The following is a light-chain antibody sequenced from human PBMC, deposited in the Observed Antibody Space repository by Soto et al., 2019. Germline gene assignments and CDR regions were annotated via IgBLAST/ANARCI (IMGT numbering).Light chain of an antibody. CDR3: QQSYSIRALT. CDR2: TAS. Sequence: DIQMTQSPSSLSASVGDRVTITCRASQSISSYLNWYQQKPGKAPKLLIYTASSLQSGVTSRFSGSGSGTDFTLTISSLQHEDFATYYCQQSYSIRALTFGGGTKVEIK. J-gene: IGKJ4*01. V-gene: IGKV1-39*01. CDR1: QSISSY.